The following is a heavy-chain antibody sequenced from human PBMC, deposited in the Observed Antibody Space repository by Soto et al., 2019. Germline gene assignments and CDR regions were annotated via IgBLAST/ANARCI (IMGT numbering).Heavy chain of an antibody. Sequence: PGGSLRLSCAASGFTFSSYWMSWVRQAPGKGLEWVANIKQDGSEKYYVDSVKGRFTISRDNAKNSLYLQMNSLRAEDTAVYYYARDIELVVVVAATQDDYYYYMDVWGKGTTVTVSS. J-gene: IGHJ6*03. CDR2: IKQDGSEK. V-gene: IGHV3-7*01. CDR3: ARDIELVVVVAATQDDYYYYMDV. CDR1: GFTFSSYW. D-gene: IGHD2-15*01.